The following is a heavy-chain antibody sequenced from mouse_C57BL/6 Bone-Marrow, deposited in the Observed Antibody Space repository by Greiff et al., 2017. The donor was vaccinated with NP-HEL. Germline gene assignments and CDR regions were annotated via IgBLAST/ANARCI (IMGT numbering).Heavy chain of an antibody. J-gene: IGHJ2*01. CDR1: GYTFTSYW. CDR3: ARDGFITTVEDYLDY. V-gene: IGHV1-55*01. D-gene: IGHD1-1*01. Sequence: QVQLQQPGAELVKPGASVKMSCKASGYTFTSYWITWVKQRPGQGLEWIGDIYPGSGSTNYNEKFKSKATLTVDTSSSTAYMQLSSLTSEDSAVYYCARDGFITTVEDYLDYWGQGTTLTVSS. CDR2: IYPGSGST.